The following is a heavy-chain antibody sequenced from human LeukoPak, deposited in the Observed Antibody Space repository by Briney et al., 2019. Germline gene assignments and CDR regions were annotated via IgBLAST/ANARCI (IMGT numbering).Heavy chain of an antibody. CDR1: GGSIGSSPYY. V-gene: IGHV4-39*01. CDR2: ISYSGSA. D-gene: IGHD3-10*01. CDR3: ARAPYGSGSYYFPNLFDY. Sequence: PSETLSLTCTVSGGSIGSSPYYWGWIRQPPEKGLDWIGSISYSGSASYNPSLKSRVTISVDTSKNQFSLILHSVTATDTAVYYCARAPYGSGSYYFPNLFDYWGQGTLVTVSS. J-gene: IGHJ4*02.